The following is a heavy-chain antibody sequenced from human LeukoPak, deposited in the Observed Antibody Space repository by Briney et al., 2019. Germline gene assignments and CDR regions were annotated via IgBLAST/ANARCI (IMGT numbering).Heavy chain of an antibody. CDR1: GGSISSSTYY. Sequence: SETLSLTCTVSGGSISSSTYYWGWIRQPPGKGLEWIGRIYTSGSTNYNPSLKSRVTISVDTSKNQFSLKLSSVTAADTAVYYCARARDSSSWLYFDYWGQGTLVTVSS. D-gene: IGHD6-13*01. V-gene: IGHV4-61*02. J-gene: IGHJ4*02. CDR3: ARARDSSSWLYFDY. CDR2: IYTSGST.